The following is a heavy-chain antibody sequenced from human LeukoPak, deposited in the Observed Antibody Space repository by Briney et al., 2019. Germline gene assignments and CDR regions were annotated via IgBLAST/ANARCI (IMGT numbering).Heavy chain of an antibody. CDR2: INPSGGST. V-gene: IGHV1-46*03. D-gene: IGHD6-13*01. J-gene: IGHJ4*02. CDR1: GYTFTSYY. CDR3: ARGSYPGIAAAGNFDY. Sequence: ASVKVSCKASGYTFTSYYMHWVRQAPGQGLEWMGIINPSGGSTSYAQKFQGRVTMTRDTSTSTVYMELSSLRSEDTDVYYCARGSYPGIAAAGNFDYWGQGTLVTVSS.